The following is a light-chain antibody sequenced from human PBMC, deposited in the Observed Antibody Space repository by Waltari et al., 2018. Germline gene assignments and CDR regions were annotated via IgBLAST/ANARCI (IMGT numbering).Light chain of an antibody. Sequence: EIVMTQSPATLSVSPGERATLSCRASQSIGTSLAWFQQKPGQAPRLLLYHASTRATGIPARLSGSGSGTEFTLTIGSLQSEDFAVYYCQQYYDWRSFGQGTKLEIK. CDR1: QSIGTS. CDR2: HAS. CDR3: QQYYDWRS. J-gene: IGKJ2*01. V-gene: IGKV3-15*01.